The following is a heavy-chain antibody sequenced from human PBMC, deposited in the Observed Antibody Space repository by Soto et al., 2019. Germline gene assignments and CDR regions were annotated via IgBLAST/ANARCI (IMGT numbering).Heavy chain of an antibody. CDR1: GFTFSSYG. CDR3: ARDRTKDDSSGYSPSAFDI. J-gene: IGHJ3*02. V-gene: IGHV3-33*01. D-gene: IGHD3-22*01. Sequence: PGGSLRLSCAASGFTFSSYGMHWVRQAPGKGLEWVAVIWYDGSNKYYADSVKGRFTISRDDSKNTLYLQMNSLRAEDTAVYYCARDRTKDDSSGYSPSAFDIWGQGTMVTVSS. CDR2: IWYDGSNK.